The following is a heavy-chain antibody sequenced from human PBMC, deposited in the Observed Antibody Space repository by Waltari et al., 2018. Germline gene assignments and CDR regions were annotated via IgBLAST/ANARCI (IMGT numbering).Heavy chain of an antibody. J-gene: IGHJ4*02. D-gene: IGHD1-26*01. Sequence: EVQLLESGGGLVQPGGSLRLSCAASGFTFSSYALSWVRQAPGKGLEWVSVIYSGGSTYYADSGKGRFTISRDNSKNTLYLQMNSLRAEDTAVYYCAKDRRERGSYLYYWGQGTLVTVSS. CDR2: IYSGGST. CDR3: AKDRRERGSYLYY. V-gene: IGHV3-23*03. CDR1: GFTFSSYA.